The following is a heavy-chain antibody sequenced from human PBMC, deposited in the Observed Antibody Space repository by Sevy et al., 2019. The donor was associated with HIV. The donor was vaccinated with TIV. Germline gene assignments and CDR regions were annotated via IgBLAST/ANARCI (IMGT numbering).Heavy chain of an antibody. V-gene: IGHV3-49*03. D-gene: IGHD3-22*01. Sequence: GGSLRLSCTASGFTFVDYAMSWFRQAPGKGLEWVGFIRSKAYGGTTEYAASVKGRFTISRDDSKSIAYLQMNSLKTEDTAVYYCTRDEKRGWLRGFDYWGQRTLVTVSS. CDR3: TRDEKRGWLRGFDY. CDR2: IRSKAYGGTT. CDR1: GFTFVDYA. J-gene: IGHJ4*02.